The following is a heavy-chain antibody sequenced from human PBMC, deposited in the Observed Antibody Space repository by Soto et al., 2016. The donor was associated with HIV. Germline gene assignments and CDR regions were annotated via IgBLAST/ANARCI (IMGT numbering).Heavy chain of an antibody. D-gene: IGHD2-15*01. Sequence: EVQLLESGGGLVQPGGSLRLSCAASGFTFSSYAMNWVRQAPGQGLEWVSAISASGGSTYYADSVKGRFTISRDNFRNTLYLQVNSLRAEDTAVYYCVKWGYCRAGTCSKASPFDYWGRGTLVTVSS. CDR1: GFTFSSYA. CDR2: ISASGGST. CDR3: VKWGYCRAGTCSKASPFDY. J-gene: IGHJ4*02. V-gene: IGHV3-23*01.